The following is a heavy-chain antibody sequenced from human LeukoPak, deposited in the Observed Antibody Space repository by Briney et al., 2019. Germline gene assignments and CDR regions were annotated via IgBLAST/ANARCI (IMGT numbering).Heavy chain of an antibody. Sequence: GGSLRLSCAASGFSFSNYGMHWVRQAPGKGLEWVAVIWYDGSNKYYADSVKGRFTISRDNSKNRLYLQMNSLRAEDTAVYYCAKDRGGYYYYFDYWGQGTLVTVSS. CDR3: AKDRGGYYYYFDY. J-gene: IGHJ4*02. CDR1: GFSFSNYG. D-gene: IGHD3-22*01. CDR2: IWYDGSNK. V-gene: IGHV3-33*06.